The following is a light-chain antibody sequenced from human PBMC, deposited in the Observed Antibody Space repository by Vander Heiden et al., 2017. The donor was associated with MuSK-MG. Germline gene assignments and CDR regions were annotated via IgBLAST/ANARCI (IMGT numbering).Light chain of an antibody. CDR1: QSISSY. CDR2: AAS. V-gene: IGKV1-39*01. CDR3: QQRDSTPWT. J-gene: IGKJ1*01. Sequence: DIQMTQSQSSLSASVGDRVTITCRASQSISSYLNWYQQKPGKAPKLLIYAASSVQSGVPSRFSGSGSGTDFTLTISSPQPEDFATYYCQQRDSTPWTFGQGTKVEIK.